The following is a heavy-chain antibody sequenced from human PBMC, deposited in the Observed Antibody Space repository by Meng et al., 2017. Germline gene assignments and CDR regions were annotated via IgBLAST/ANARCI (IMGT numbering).Heavy chain of an antibody. J-gene: IGHJ4*02. V-gene: IGHV5-51*01. Sequence: GGSLRPSCKGPGYSFTSYWIGWVRQMPGKGLEWMGIIYPGDSDTRYSPSFQGQVTISADKSISTAYLQWSSLKASDTAMYYCASSSMGYYDILTGPYYFDYWGQGTLVTVSS. CDR3: ASSSMGYYDILTGPYYFDY. CDR2: IYPGDSDT. CDR1: GYSFTSYW. D-gene: IGHD3-9*01.